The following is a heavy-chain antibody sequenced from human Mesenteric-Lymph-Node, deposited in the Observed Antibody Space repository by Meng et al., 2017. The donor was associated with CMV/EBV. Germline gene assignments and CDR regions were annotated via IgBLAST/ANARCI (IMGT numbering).Heavy chain of an antibody. CDR2: ISGSGGST. D-gene: IGHD1-26*01. CDR1: GFTSRSYG. CDR3: AKEPTTGSFFDY. Sequence: GESLKISCAASGFTSRSYGMSWVRQAPGKGLEWVSAISGSGGSTYYADSVKGRFTISRDNSKNTLYLQMNSLRAEDTAVYYCAKEPTTGSFFDYWGQGTLVTVSS. J-gene: IGHJ4*02. V-gene: IGHV3-23*01.